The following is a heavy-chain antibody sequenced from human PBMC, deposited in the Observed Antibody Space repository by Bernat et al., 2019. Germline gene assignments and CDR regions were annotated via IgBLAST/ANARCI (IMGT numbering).Heavy chain of an antibody. Sequence: VQLVESGGGVVQPGRSLRLSCAASGFTFSSYGMHWVRQAPGKGLEWVAVIWYDGSNKYYADSVKGRFTISRDNSKNTLYLQMNSLRAEDTAVYYCAREGYSGYGYYFDYWGQGTLVTVSS. D-gene: IGHD5-12*01. CDR3: AREGYSGYGYYFDY. J-gene: IGHJ4*02. V-gene: IGHV3-33*01. CDR1: GFTFSSYG. CDR2: IWYDGSNK.